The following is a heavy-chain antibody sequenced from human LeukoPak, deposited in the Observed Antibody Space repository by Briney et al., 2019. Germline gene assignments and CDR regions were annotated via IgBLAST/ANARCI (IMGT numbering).Heavy chain of an antibody. J-gene: IGHJ4*02. CDR2: IKQDGSEK. CDR3: AREDCSSTSCSIDY. D-gene: IGHD2-2*01. Sequence: GGSLRLSXAASGFTFSSYWMSWVCQAPGKGLEWVANIKQDGSEKYYVDSVKGRFTISRDNAKNSLYLQMNSLRAEDTAVYYCAREDCSSTSCSIDYWGQGTLVTVSS. V-gene: IGHV3-7*01. CDR1: GFTFSSYW.